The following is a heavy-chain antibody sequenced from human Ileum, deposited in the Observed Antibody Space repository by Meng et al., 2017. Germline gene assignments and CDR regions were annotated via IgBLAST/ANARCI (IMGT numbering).Heavy chain of an antibody. CDR2: ISQTGHV. V-gene: IGHV4-34*01. D-gene: IGHD4-23*01. CDR1: VRSFCDFN. Sequence: GLLQRRAAGRLMLSEPLPLTCAVFVRSFCDFNGTCVRRPPGKGLEGIGEISQTGHVHYTPSLNIRVTMSVDKSKSQFSLMLTSGTAADTAVYYCARHGGYYQGFWGQGTLVTVSS. CDR3: ARHGGYYQGF. J-gene: IGHJ4*02.